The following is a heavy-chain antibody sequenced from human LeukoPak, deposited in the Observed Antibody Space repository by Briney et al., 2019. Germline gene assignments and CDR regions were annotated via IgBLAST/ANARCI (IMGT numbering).Heavy chain of an antibody. CDR1: GFTFSSYW. V-gene: IGHV3-74*01. J-gene: IGHJ4*02. D-gene: IGHD2-21*01. CDR3: ARDIYGGHDY. Sequence: QPGGSLRLSCAASGFTFSSYWMHWVRQAPGKGLVWVSRINSDGSSTTYADSVKGRFTISRDNAETTLYLQMNSLRAEDTAVYYCARDIYGGHDYWGQGTLLTVPS. CDR2: INSDGSST.